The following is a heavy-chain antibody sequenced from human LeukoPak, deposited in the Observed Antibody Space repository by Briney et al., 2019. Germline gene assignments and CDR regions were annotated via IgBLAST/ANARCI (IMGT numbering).Heavy chain of an antibody. J-gene: IGHJ4*02. CDR1: GYTFTSYG. D-gene: IGHD2-21*02. V-gene: IGHV1-18*01. CDR2: ISAYNGNT. CDR3: AGNRGDSQARWDY. Sequence: ASVKVSCKASGYTFTSYGISWVRQAPGQGLEWMGWISAYNGNTNHAQKLQGRVTMTTDTSTSTAYIELRSLRSDDTAVYYCAGNRGDSQARWDYWGQGTLVTVSS.